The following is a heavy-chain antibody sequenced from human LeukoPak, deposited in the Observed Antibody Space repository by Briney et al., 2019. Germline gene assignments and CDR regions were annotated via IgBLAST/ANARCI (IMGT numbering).Heavy chain of an antibody. CDR3: ARWTLVRGDDFYYMDV. CDR1: GFSLSTSGVG. CDR2: IYWNDYK. V-gene: IGHV2-5*01. D-gene: IGHD3-10*01. Sequence: SGPTLVNPTQTLTLTCTFSGFSLSTSGVGVGWIRQPPGKALEWLALIYWNDYKRYSPSLKSRLTITKDTSKNQVVLTMTNMDPVDTATYYCARWTLVRGDDFYYMDVWGKGTTVTISS. J-gene: IGHJ6*03.